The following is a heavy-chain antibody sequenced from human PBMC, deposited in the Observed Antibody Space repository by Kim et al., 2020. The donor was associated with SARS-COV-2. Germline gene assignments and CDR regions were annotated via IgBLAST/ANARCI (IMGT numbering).Heavy chain of an antibody. CDR3: ARELRTAMERRGYAFDI. CDR2: ISSSSSYI. V-gene: IGHV3-21*01. Sequence: GGSLRLSCAASGFTFSSYSMNWVRQAPGKGLEWVSSISSSSSYIYYADSVKGRFTISRDNAKNSLYLQMNSLRAEDTAVYYCARELRTAMERRGYAFDIWGQGTMVTVSS. D-gene: IGHD5-18*01. J-gene: IGHJ3*02. CDR1: GFTFSSYS.